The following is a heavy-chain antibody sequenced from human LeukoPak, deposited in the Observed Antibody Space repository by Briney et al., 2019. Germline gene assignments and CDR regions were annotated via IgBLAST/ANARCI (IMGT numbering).Heavy chain of an antibody. CDR1: GCIFTSYW. Sequence: GESLKISCQGSGCIFTSYWIGCVRQLPGKGLEWMGIFYPGDSDTRYSPSFQVQVTISADKSISTAYLQWSSLKASDTAMYYCARREGGWYLDYWGQGTLVTVSS. J-gene: IGHJ4*02. CDR2: FYPGDSDT. V-gene: IGHV5-51*01. D-gene: IGHD6-19*01. CDR3: ARREGGWYLDY.